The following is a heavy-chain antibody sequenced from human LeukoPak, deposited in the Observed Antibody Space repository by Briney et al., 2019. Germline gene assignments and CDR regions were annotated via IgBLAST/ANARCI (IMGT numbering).Heavy chain of an antibody. CDR2: ISGSGGNR. CDR3: AKIMGTFPNLPFEN. D-gene: IGHD3-16*01. Sequence: PGGSLRLSCAASGFVFTTYGMGWVRQAPGKGLEWVSAISGSGGNRDHADSVKGRVIISREKSKKTLCVQMNTLRAEDTAVYYCAKIMGTFPNLPFENWGQGTLVTVSS. CDR1: GFVFTTYG. V-gene: IGHV3-23*01. J-gene: IGHJ4*02.